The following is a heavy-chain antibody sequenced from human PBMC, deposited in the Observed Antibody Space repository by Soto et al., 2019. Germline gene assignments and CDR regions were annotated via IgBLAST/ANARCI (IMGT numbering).Heavy chain of an antibody. D-gene: IGHD3-16*01. CDR1: GDSVSSNSAA. J-gene: IGHJ5*02. CDR2: TYYRSKWYN. V-gene: IGHV6-1*01. Sequence: QVRLQQSGPGLVKPSQTLSLTCAISGDSVSSNSAAWNWIRQSPSRGLEWLGRTYYRSKWYNEYAVSGESRITINPDTSKNQLSLQVNSVTPEDTAVYYCVREGANWFDPWGQGTLVTVSS. CDR3: VREGANWFDP.